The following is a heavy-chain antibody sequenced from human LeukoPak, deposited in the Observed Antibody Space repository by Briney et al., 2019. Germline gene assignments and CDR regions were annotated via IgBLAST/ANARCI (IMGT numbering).Heavy chain of an antibody. CDR2: VSGSGTGT. D-gene: IGHD3-22*01. CDR3: AKHSFDSGDYFDE. V-gene: IGHV3-23*01. J-gene: IGHJ4*02. CDR1: GFTFSSFA. Sequence: PGGSLRLSCAASGFTFSSFAMSWARQAPGKGLEWVSAVSGSGTGTHYADSVRGRFTISRDNSKNTLYLEMTNLRVDDTAVYYCAKHSFDSGDYFDEWGQGTLVTVSS.